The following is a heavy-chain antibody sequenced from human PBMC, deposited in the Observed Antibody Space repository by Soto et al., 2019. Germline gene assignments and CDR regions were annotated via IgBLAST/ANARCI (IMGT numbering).Heavy chain of an antibody. CDR1: GFTFSTYW. CDR2: IKEDGSEE. CDR3: ARDWGAPGRRSDFGYYYHFGMDV. V-gene: IGHV3-7*05. Sequence: EVQLVESGGGLVQPGGSLRLSCAASGFTFSTYWMNWVRQAPGKGLEWVANIKEDGSEEYYVDSVKGRFTISRDNAKNSLFLDLNSLRGEEEAVYYCARDWGAPGRRSDFGYYYHFGMDVWGQGTTVTVPS. D-gene: IGHD3-16*01. J-gene: IGHJ6*02.